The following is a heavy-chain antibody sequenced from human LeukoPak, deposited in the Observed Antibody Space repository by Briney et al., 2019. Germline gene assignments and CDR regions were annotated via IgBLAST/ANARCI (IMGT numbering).Heavy chain of an antibody. V-gene: IGHV1-2*02. CDR3: ARHPSSGYSYVPRSHRNWFDP. CDR1: GYTFTGYY. J-gene: IGHJ5*02. D-gene: IGHD5-18*01. CDR2: INPNSGGT. Sequence: ASVKVSCKASGYTFTGYYMHWVRQAPGQGLEWMGWINPNSGGTNYAQKFQGRVTISVDTSKNQFSLKLSSVTAADTAVYYCARHPSSGYSYVPRSHRNWFDPWGQGTLVTVSS.